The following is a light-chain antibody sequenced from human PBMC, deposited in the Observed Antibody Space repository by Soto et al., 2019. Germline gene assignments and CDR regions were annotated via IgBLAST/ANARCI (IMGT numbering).Light chain of an antibody. CDR3: QQSYIDLT. V-gene: IGKV1-39*01. CDR2: AAS. J-gene: IGKJ4*01. CDR1: QTIRTY. Sequence: DMQMTQSPSSLSASVGDRVTITCRASQTIRTYLNWYQQKPGKAPKLLIYAASNLQSGVPSRFRGSGSGTDFTLTITSLQPEDFATYYCQQSYIDLTFGGGTKVEI.